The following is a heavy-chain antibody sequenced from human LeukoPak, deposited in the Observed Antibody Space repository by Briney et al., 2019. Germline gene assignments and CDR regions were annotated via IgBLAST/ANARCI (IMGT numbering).Heavy chain of an antibody. V-gene: IGHV1-69*04. D-gene: IGHD5-24*01. Sequence: SVKVSCKASGGTFSSYAISWVRQAPGRGLEWRGRIIPIFGIANYAQKFQGRVTITADKSTSTAYMELSSLRSEDTAVYYCAREEVEMATGGAFDIWGQGTMVTVSS. CDR2: IIPIFGIA. CDR1: GGTFSSYA. J-gene: IGHJ3*02. CDR3: AREEVEMATGGAFDI.